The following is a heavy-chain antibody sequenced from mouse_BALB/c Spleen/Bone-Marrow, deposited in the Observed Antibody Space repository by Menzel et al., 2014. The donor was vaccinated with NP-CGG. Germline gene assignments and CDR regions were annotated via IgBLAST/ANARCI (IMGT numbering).Heavy chain of an antibody. J-gene: IGHJ4*01. CDR2: IYPGSGST. CDR3: ARGLGLPFYAMDY. D-gene: IGHD3-1*01. CDR1: GYTFTDYV. Sequence: QVTLKESGPELVKPGASVKMSSKASGYTFTDYVISWVKQRTGQGLEWIGEIYPGSGSTYYNEKFKGKATLTADKSSNTAYMQLSSLTSEDSAVYFCARGLGLPFYAMDYWGQGTSVTVSS. V-gene: IGHV1-77*01.